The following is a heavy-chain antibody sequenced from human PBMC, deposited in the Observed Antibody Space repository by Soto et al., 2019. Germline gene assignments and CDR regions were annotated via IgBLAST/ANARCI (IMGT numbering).Heavy chain of an antibody. Sequence: QVKLVESGGGVVQPGRSLRLSCAASGFNVSAYTMHWVRQAPGKGLEWVAVISSAGNHKYYTHSVKGRFTISRDTSTNTLYLQMNRLRAGDTAVYYCARWDQPPFDYWGQGTLVTVSS. CDR1: GFNVSAYT. J-gene: IGHJ4*02. V-gene: IGHV3-30-3*01. CDR3: ARWDQPPFDY. D-gene: IGHD1-26*01. CDR2: ISSAGNHK.